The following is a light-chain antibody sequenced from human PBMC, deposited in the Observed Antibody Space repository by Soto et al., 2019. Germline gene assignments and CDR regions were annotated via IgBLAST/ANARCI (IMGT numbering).Light chain of an antibody. V-gene: IGKV3-20*01. J-gene: IGKJ1*01. CDR2: GGS. CDR1: QSVSSSY. Sequence: EIVLTQSPGTLSLSPGERDTLSCRASQSVSSSYLAWYQQKPGQAPRLLIYGGSSRATGIPVRFSGSGSETDFTLTITRLESEDFAVYYCQQYSSSRTFGQGTKVDIK. CDR3: QQYSSSRT.